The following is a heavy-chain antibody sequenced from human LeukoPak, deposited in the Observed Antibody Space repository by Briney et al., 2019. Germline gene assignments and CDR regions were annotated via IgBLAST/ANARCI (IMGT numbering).Heavy chain of an antibody. V-gene: IGHV1-69*05. CDR1: GGTFSSYA. Sequence: SVKVSCKASGGTFSSYAISWVRQAPGQGLEWMGGIIPIFGTANYAQKFQGRVTITTDKSTSTAYMELSSLRSEDTAVYYCARETPNDGYNGENAFDIWGQGTMVTVSS. J-gene: IGHJ3*02. D-gene: IGHD5-24*01. CDR3: ARETPNDGYNGENAFDI. CDR2: IIPIFGTA.